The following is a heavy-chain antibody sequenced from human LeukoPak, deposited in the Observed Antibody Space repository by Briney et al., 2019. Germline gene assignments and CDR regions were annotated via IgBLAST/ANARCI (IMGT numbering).Heavy chain of an antibody. CDR2: IRYDGSNK. J-gene: IGHJ4*02. CDR3: ARHEGSGWIHLWSSFEY. D-gene: IGHD5-18*01. Sequence: GGSLRLSCAASGFTFSSYGMHWVRQAPGKGLEWVAFIRYDGSNKYYADSVKGRFTISRDNSKNTLYLQMNSLRAEDTAVYYCARHEGSGWIHLWSSFEYWGQGTLVTVSS. CDR1: GFTFSSYG. V-gene: IGHV3-30*02.